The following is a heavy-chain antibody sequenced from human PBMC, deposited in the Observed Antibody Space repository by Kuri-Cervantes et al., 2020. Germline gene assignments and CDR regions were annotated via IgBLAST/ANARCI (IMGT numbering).Heavy chain of an antibody. Sequence: GESLKISCAASGFTFSSYWMHWVRQAPGKGLVWVSRINSDGSSTSYADSVKGRFTISRDNAKNTLYLQMNSLRAEDTAVYYCARVRVGSGSSLYPLDYWGQGTLVNVSS. J-gene: IGHJ4*02. CDR3: ARVRVGSGSSLYPLDY. CDR2: INSDGSST. CDR1: GFTFSSYW. V-gene: IGHV3-74*01. D-gene: IGHD1-26*01.